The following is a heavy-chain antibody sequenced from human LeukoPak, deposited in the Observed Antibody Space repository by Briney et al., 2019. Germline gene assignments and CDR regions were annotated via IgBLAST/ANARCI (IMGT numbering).Heavy chain of an antibody. D-gene: IGHD2-2*01. V-gene: IGHV1-69*04. CDR2: IIPILGIA. CDR1: GGTFSSYA. CDR3: ARGNSTPFDY. J-gene: IGHJ4*02. Sequence: SVKVSCKASGGTFSSYAISWVRQAPGQGLEWMGRIIPILGIANYAQEFRGRVTITADKSTSTAYMELSSLRSEDTAVYYCARGNSTPFDYWGQGTLVTVSS.